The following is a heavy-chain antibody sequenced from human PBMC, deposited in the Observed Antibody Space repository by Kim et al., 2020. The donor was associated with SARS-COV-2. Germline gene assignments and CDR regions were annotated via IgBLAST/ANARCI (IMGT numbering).Heavy chain of an antibody. V-gene: IGHV3-53*01. J-gene: IGHJ4*02. Sequence: ADYVKDRFTIYRDNSKNTLYLQMKSLRAEDTAVYYCARDPGYGGNHPLDYWGQRTLGTASS. CDR3: ARDPGYGGNHPLDY. D-gene: IGHD4-17*01.